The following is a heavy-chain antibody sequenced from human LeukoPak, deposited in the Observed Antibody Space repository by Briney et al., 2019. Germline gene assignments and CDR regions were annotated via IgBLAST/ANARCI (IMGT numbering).Heavy chain of an antibody. D-gene: IGHD5-18*01. J-gene: IGHJ5*02. V-gene: IGHV4-4*07. CDR3: ARGPSGTLGYSYGFKWFDP. CDR2: VYPSGYT. Sequence: PSETLSLTCTVSGGSITSDFWNWIRQPAGKGLEWIGRVYPSGYTNYNPSLKSRVTISIDTSKNQFSLKLSSVAAADTAVYNCARGPSGTLGYSYGFKWFDPWGQGTLVTVSS. CDR1: GGSITSDF.